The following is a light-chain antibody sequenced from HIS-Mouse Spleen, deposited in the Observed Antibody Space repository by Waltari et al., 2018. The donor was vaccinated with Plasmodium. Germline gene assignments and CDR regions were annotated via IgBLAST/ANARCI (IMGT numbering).Light chain of an antibody. CDR1: QSVSSN. Sequence: EIVMTQSPATLSVSPGVRATLSCRSSQSVSSNLAWYQQKPGQAPRLLIYGASTRATGIPARFSGGGSGTEFTLTISSLQSEDFAVYYCQQYNNWSFTFGPGTKVDIK. CDR2: GAS. V-gene: IGKV3-15*01. J-gene: IGKJ3*01. CDR3: QQYNNWSFT.